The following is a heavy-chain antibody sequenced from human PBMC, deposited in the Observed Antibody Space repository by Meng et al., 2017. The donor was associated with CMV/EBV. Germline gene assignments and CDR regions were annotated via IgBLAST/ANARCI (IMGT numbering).Heavy chain of an antibody. D-gene: IGHD3-10*01. J-gene: IGHJ4*02. CDR1: GGSISSGDYY. CDR2: IYYSGST. Sequence: QVQLQESGPGLVKPPQTLSLTCTVSGGSISSGDYYWSWIRQPPGKGLAWIGYIYYSGSTYYNPSLKSRVTISVDTSKNQFSLKLSSVTVADTAVYYCARGPRITMVRGVSYFDYWGQGTLVTVAS. V-gene: IGHV4-30-4*08. CDR3: ARGPRITMVRGVSYFDY.